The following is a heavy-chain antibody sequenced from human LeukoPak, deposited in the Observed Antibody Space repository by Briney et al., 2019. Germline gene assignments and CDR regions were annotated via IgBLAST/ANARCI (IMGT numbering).Heavy chain of an antibody. V-gene: IGHV3-73*01. CDR3: TRVRYIYGESLFDY. J-gene: IGHJ4*02. CDR1: GFTFSDSV. Sequence: GGSLRLSCAASGFTFSDSVMHWVRQASGKGLEWIGRIRSQGNNYVTAYAASVEGRFTISRDDSENKAYLQMSSLKTEDKGLYRCTRVRYIYGESLFDYWSQGSLVTVSS. CDR2: IRSQGNNYVT. D-gene: IGHD4-17*01.